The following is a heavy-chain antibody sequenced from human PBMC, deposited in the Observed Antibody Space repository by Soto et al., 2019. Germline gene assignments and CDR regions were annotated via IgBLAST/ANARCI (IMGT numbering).Heavy chain of an antibody. CDR1: VFTFRSYR. D-gene: IGHD1-26*01. Sequence: PGGYLGLSSEASVFTFRSYRVNLVRQAPGKRLQWVDHINRVGNNKYYVDSVKCRFTISRNDARNSLYLQRNRLSAKYTTVYYCVTWAVPTCRGQGTLVTVSS. CDR2: INRVGNNK. J-gene: IGHJ4*02. V-gene: IGHV3-7*01. CDR3: VTWAVPTC.